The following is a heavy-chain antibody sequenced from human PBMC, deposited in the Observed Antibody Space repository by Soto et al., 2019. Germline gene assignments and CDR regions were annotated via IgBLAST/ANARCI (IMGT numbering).Heavy chain of an antibody. J-gene: IGHJ2*01. CDR1: GGTFSSYA. Sequence: SVKVSCKASGGTFSSYAISWVRQAPRQGLEWMGGVIPIFNTANYAQKFQGRVTITADKSTSTAYMELSSLRSEDTAVYYCARGGYGGNSGAYWYFDLWGRGTLVTVS. CDR2: VIPIFNTA. D-gene: IGHD4-17*01. V-gene: IGHV1-69*06. CDR3: ARGGYGGNSGAYWYFDL.